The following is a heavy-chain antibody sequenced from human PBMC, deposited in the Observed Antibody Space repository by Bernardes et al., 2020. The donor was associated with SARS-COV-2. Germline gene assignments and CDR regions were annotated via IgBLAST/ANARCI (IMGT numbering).Heavy chain of an antibody. CDR3: ARQEYGSGSYCSS. CDR2: IDPSDSYT. CDR1: GYIFTNYL. Sequence: GASLKLSCKGSGYIFTNYLIAWLRQMPGKGLDWMGKIDPSDSYTKYSPSFQGHVTFSVDKSISTAYLQWSSLKASDTAMYYCARQEYGSGSYCSSWGQGTLVTVSS. D-gene: IGHD3-10*01. J-gene: IGHJ5*02. V-gene: IGHV5-10-1*01.